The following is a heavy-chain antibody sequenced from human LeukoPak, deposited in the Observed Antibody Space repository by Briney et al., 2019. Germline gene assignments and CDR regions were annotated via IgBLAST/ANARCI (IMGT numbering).Heavy chain of an antibody. J-gene: IGHJ4*02. CDR1: GGSISSGSYY. CDR2: IYTSGST. CDR3: ARGGDYYDNSGRGFDY. D-gene: IGHD3-22*01. Sequence: SETLSLTCTVSGGSISSGSYYWSWIRQPAGKGLEWIGRIYTSGSTNYNPSLKSRVTISVDTSKNQFSLKLSSVTAADTAVYYCARGGDYYDNSGRGFDYWGQGTLVTVSS. V-gene: IGHV4-61*02.